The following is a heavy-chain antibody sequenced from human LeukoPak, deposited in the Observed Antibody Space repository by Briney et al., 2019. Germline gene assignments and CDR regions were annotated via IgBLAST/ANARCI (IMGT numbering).Heavy chain of an antibody. CDR2: VYYSGRT. J-gene: IGHJ4*02. D-gene: IGHD1-26*01. V-gene: IGHV4-39*02. CDR3: AREVGTNRAIDY. CDR1: GGSISSSSYY. Sequence: PSGTLSLTCTVSGGSISSSSYYWGWIRQPPGKGLEWIGSVYYSGRTHYNPSLKSRVTISVDTSENQFSLRLSSVTAADTAVYYCAREVGTNRAIDYWGQGTLVTVSS.